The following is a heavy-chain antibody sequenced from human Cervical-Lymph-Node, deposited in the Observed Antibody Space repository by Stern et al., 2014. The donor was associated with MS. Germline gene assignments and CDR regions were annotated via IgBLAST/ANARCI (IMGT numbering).Heavy chain of an antibody. D-gene: IGHD3-16*01. J-gene: IGHJ4*02. CDR1: GYTFTSYA. CDR3: ARNRVWGGTDY. CDR2: INAGNGNT. Sequence: QVQMAQSVAEVKKPGASVEVCCKASGYTFTSYAMHLVRQAPGQRLEWMGWINAGNGNTKYSQKFQGGSPNTPDTSPRTTYQQLRSLRSEDTAVYYCARNRVWGGTDYWGQGALVTVSS. V-gene: IGHV1-3*01.